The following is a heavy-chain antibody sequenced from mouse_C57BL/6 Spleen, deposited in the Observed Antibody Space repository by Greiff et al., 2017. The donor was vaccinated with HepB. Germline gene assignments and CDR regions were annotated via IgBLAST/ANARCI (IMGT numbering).Heavy chain of an antibody. J-gene: IGHJ3*01. CDR1: GYTFTSYW. D-gene: IGHD1-1*01. CDR2: IHPNSGST. CDR3: ARGYYGSSSSFAY. Sequence: VQLKQPGAELVKPGASVKLSCKASGYTFTSYWMHWVKQRPGQGLEWIGMIHPNSGSTNYNEKFKSKATLTVDKSSSTAYMQLSSLTSEDSAVYYCARGYYGSSSSFAYWGQGTLVTVSA. V-gene: IGHV1-64*01.